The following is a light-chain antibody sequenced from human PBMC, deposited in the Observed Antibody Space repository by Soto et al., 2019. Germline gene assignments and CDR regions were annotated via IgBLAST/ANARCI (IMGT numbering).Light chain of an antibody. CDR1: QSVGSY. Sequence: EIVLTQSPATLSLSPGDRATLSCRASQSVGSYLGCYQQRPGQAPRLLIYDASNRATGIPARFSGSGSGTDFTLTISSLEPEDFAVYYCQQRSAWPSTFGGGTKVEIK. J-gene: IGKJ4*01. CDR2: DAS. CDR3: QQRSAWPST. V-gene: IGKV3-11*01.